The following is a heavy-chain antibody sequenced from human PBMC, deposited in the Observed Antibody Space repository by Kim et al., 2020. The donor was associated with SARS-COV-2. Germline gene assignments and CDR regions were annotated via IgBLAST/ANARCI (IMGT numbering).Heavy chain of an antibody. D-gene: IGHD4-17*01. CDR2: ISSSSSTI. CDR3: ARALIYGGTANFDY. Sequence: GGSLRLSCAASGFTFSSYSMNWVRQAPGKGLEWVSYISSSSSTIYYADSVKGRFTISRDNAKNSLYLQMNSLRAEDTAVYYCARALIYGGTANFDYWGQGTLVTVSS. V-gene: IGHV3-48*04. J-gene: IGHJ4*02. CDR1: GFTFSSYS.